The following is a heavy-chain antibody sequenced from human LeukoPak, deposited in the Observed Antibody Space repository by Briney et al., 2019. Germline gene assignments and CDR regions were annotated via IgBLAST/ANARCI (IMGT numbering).Heavy chain of an antibody. D-gene: IGHD5-18*01. CDR1: GASFSGYY. Sequence: SETLSLTCAVYGASFSGYYWSWIRQPPGKGLEWIGEINHSGSTNYNPSLKSRVTISVDTSKNQFSLKLSSVTAADTAVYYCARGYSYPYYFDYWGQGTLVTVSS. CDR3: ARGYSYPYYFDY. V-gene: IGHV4-34*01. J-gene: IGHJ4*02. CDR2: INHSGST.